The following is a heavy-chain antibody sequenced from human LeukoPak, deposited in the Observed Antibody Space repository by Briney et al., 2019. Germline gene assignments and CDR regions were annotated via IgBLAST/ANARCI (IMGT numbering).Heavy chain of an antibody. CDR2: INHSGST. D-gene: IGHD3-10*01. J-gene: IGHJ6*03. Sequence: SETLSLTCAVYGGSFSGYYWSWIRQPPGKVLEWIGEINHSGSTNYNPSLKSRVTISVDTSKNQFSLKLSSVTAADTAVYYCARGRGSGSYYYYYYYMDVWGKGTTVTVSS. CDR1: GGSFSGYY. CDR3: ARGRGSGSYYYYYYYMDV. V-gene: IGHV4-34*01.